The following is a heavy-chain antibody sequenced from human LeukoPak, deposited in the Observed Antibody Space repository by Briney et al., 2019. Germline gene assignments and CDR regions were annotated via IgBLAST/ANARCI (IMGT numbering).Heavy chain of an antibody. V-gene: IGHV4-61*02. CDR1: GGSISSGSYY. CDR3: AREGKLAAGTHNWFDP. J-gene: IGHJ5*02. CDR2: IDTSGST. D-gene: IGHD6-13*01. Sequence: SETLSLTCTVSGGSISSGSYYWSWIRQPAGKGLEWIGRIDTSGSTNYNPSLKSRVTLSVDMSKNQFFLKLTSMTAADTAVYYCAREGKLAAGTHNWFDPWGQGTLVTVSS.